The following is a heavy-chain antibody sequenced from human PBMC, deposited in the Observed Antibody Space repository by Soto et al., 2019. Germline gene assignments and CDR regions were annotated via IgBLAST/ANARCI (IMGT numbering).Heavy chain of an antibody. D-gene: IGHD1-26*01. V-gene: IGHV3-30-3*01. J-gene: IGHJ4*02. Sequence: QVQLVESGGGVVQPGRSLRLSCAASGFTFSSYAMHWVRQAPGKGLEWVAVISYDGSNKYYADSVKGRFTISRDNSKNPLYLQMNSLRAEDTAVYYCARGIVGEWELPEDVPLDYWGQGTLVTVSS. CDR2: ISYDGSNK. CDR3: ARGIVGEWELPEDVPLDY. CDR1: GFTFSSYA.